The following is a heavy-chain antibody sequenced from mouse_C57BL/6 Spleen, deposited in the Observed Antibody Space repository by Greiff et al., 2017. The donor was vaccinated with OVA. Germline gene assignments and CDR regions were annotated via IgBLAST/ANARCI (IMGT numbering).Heavy chain of an antibody. Sequence: EVQLQQSGPELVKPGASVKISCKASGYTFTDYYMNWVKQSHGKSLEWIGDINPNNGGTSYNQKFKGKATLTVDKSSSTAYMELRSLTSEDSAVYYCARSYDYDYAMDYWGQGTSVTVSS. CDR3: ARSYDYDYAMDY. J-gene: IGHJ4*01. CDR1: GYTFTDYY. D-gene: IGHD2-4*01. CDR2: INPNNGGT. V-gene: IGHV1-26*01.